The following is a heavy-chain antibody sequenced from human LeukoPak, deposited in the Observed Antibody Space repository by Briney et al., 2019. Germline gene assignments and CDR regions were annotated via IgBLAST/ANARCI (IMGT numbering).Heavy chain of an antibody. CDR3: ASVSPLEKYYDFWSGYYYYYMDV. CDR1: GFTFSSDW. J-gene: IGHJ6*03. Sequence: PGGSLRLSCAASGFTFSSDWMSWVRQAPGKGLEWVANIKQDGSEKYYVDSVKGRFTISRDNAKNSLYLQMNSLRAEDTAVYYCASVSPLEKYYDFWSGYYYYYMDVWGKGTTVTVSS. D-gene: IGHD3-3*01. V-gene: IGHV3-7*01. CDR2: IKQDGSEK.